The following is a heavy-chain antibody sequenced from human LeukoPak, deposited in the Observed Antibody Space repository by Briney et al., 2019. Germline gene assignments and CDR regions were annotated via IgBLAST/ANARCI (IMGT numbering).Heavy chain of an antibody. V-gene: IGHV1-46*01. J-gene: IGHJ4*02. Sequence: ASVKVSCKASGYTFTSYYMHWVRQAPGQGLERMGIINPSGGSTSYAQKFQGRVTVTRDTSTSTVYMELSSLRSEDTAVYYCAREQGVISPFDYWGQGTLVTVSS. D-gene: IGHD3-10*01. CDR1: GYTFTSYY. CDR3: AREQGVISPFDY. CDR2: INPSGGST.